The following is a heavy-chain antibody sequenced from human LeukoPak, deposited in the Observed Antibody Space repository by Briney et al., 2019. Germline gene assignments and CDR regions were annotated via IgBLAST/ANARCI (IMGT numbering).Heavy chain of an antibody. D-gene: IGHD3-10*01. CDR3: ATPQMSYYGSGTHYSYYYVDV. V-gene: IGHV1-69*13. J-gene: IGHJ6*03. Sequence: ASVKVSRKASLGAFTRAAVSWVRQAPGQGLEWMGGVLPLSGTANYAQKLQGRVTITADESTNTAYMELNSLTFQDTAVYYCATPQMSYYGSGTHYSYYYVDVWGRGTAVTVSS. CDR2: VLPLSGTA. CDR1: LGAFTRAA.